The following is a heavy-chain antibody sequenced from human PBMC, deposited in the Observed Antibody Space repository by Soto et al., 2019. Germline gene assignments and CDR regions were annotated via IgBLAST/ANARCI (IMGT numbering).Heavy chain of an antibody. CDR1: GGSICSGDYY. CDR2: IYYSGST. CDR3: ARDQGGYANFDY. Sequence: SETLSLTCTVSGGSICSGDYYWSWIRQPPGKGLEWIAYIYYSGSTYYNPSLKSRVTISVDTSKNQFSLELSSVTAADTAVYYCARDQGGYANFDYWGQGTLVTVSS. J-gene: IGHJ4*02. D-gene: IGHD5-12*01. V-gene: IGHV4-30-4*01.